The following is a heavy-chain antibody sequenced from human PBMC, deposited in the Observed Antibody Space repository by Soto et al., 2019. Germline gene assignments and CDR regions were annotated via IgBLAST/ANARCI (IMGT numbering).Heavy chain of an antibody. CDR3: ARDGDVDTGFGKDY. CDR1: GFTFSSYG. CDR2: IWHDGGNK. V-gene: IGHV3-33*01. Sequence: SGGSLRLSCAASGFTFSSYGMHWVRQAPGKGLEWVAFIWHDGGNKLYAESVKGRFTISRDNSKNTLYLQMTSLSAEDTAMYYCARDGDVDTGFGKDYWGQGTLVTVSS. D-gene: IGHD3-16*01. J-gene: IGHJ4*02.